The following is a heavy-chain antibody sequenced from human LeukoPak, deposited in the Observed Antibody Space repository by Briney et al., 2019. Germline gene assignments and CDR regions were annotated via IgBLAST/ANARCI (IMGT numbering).Heavy chain of an antibody. D-gene: IGHD5-12*01. J-gene: IGHJ4*02. CDR2: ISSSGSTI. Sequence: GGSLRLSCAASGFTFSDYYMSWIRQAPGKGLEWVSYISSSGSTIYYADSVKGRFTNSRDNAKNSLYLQMNSLRAEDTAVYYCARDLVATITNYWGQGTLVTVSS. V-gene: IGHV3-11*01. CDR3: ARDLVATITNY. CDR1: GFTFSDYY.